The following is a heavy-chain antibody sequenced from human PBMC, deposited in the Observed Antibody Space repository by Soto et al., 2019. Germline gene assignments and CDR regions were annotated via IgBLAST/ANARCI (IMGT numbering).Heavy chain of an antibody. Sequence: PGESLKISCQASGYTFSSNWIGWVRQMPGKGLEWMGIIYPGDSDTRYSPSFQGQVTISADRSFNTAYLQWNSLKASDTALYYCAILLDCWGEPHYFDSWGQGTMVTVSS. D-gene: IGHD3-16*01. CDR1: GYTFSSNW. J-gene: IGHJ4*02. CDR3: AILLDCWGEPHYFDS. CDR2: IYPGDSDT. V-gene: IGHV5-51*01.